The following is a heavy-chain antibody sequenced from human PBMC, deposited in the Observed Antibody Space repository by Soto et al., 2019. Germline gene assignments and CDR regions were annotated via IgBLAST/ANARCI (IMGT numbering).Heavy chain of an antibody. Sequence: GESLKISCKGSGYSFTSYWIGWVGQMAGKGLEWMGIIYPGDSDTRYSTSFQGQVTISADKSISTAYLQWSSLKASDTAMYYCARHLAGTNYYYGMDVWGQGTTVTVSS. V-gene: IGHV5-51*01. J-gene: IGHJ6*02. CDR3: ARHLAGTNYYYGMDV. D-gene: IGHD6-13*01. CDR2: IYPGDSDT. CDR1: GYSFTSYW.